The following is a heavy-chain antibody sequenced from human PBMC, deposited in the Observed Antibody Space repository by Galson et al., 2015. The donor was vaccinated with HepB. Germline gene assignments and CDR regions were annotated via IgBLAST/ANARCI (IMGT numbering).Heavy chain of an antibody. CDR3: ARAAYGSGRQHGDYYYGMDV. J-gene: IGHJ6*02. V-gene: IGHV3-7*01. D-gene: IGHD3-10*01. CDR1: GFTFSSYW. CDR2: IKQDGSNK. Sequence: SLRLSCAASGFTFSSYWMSWVRQAPGKGLEWVANIKQDGSNKYYADSVKGRFTISRDNSKNTLYLQMNSLRAEDTAVYYCARAAYGSGRQHGDYYYGMDVWGQGTTVTVSS.